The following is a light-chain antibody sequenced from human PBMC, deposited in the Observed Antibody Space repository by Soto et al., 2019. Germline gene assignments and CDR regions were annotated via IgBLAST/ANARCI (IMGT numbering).Light chain of an antibody. Sequence: EIVMTQSPATLSVPPGERATLSCRASQSISSSLAWYQQKPGQAPRLLIHGASTRATSNPGRFSGSGSGAEFTLTISSLQSEDFAVYYCQQYNNWPLTFGGGTKVDIK. CDR3: QQYNNWPLT. J-gene: IGKJ4*01. CDR2: GAS. V-gene: IGKV3-15*01. CDR1: QSISSS.